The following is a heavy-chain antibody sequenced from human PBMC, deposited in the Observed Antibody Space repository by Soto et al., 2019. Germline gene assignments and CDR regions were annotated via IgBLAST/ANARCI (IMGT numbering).Heavy chain of an antibody. CDR1: GVTFSSYA. D-gene: IGHD3-22*01. CDR3: ARAAGYYDSSGYFFDY. Sequence: SVKVSCKASGVTFSSYAISWVRQAPGQGLEWMGGIIPIFGTANYAQKFQGRVTITADESTSTAYMELSSLRSEDTAVYYCARAAGYYDSSGYFFDYWGQGTLVTVSS. CDR2: IIPIFGTA. V-gene: IGHV1-69*13. J-gene: IGHJ4*02.